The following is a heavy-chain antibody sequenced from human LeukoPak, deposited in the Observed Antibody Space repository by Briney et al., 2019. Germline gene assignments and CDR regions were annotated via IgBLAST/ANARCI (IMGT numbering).Heavy chain of an antibody. J-gene: IGHJ4*02. CDR2: IIPILGIA. V-gene: IGHV1-69*04. CDR3: ARDPSPIGGVDY. D-gene: IGHD4-17*01. CDR1: GGTFSSYA. Sequence: ASVKVSCKASGGTFSSYAISWVRQAPGQGLEWMGRIIPILGIANYAQKFQGRVTITADKSTSTAYMELSSLRSEDTAVYYCARDPSPIGGVDYWGQGTLVTVSS.